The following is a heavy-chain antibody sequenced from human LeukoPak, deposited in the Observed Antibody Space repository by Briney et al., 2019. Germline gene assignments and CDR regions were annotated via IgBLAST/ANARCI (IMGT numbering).Heavy chain of an antibody. CDR1: GFTFRSFA. D-gene: IGHD2-2*01. V-gene: IGHV3-23*01. J-gene: IGHJ6*03. Sequence: GGSLRLSCEASGFTFRSFAMSWVRQAPGKGLEWLSGISASGHYIYQADSVKGRFTISRDNSKNTLYIEINSLRVEDTAVYYCARDGSWGDYQFYFYMDVWGKGTTVTVSS. CDR2: ISASGHYI. CDR3: ARDGSWGDYQFYFYMDV.